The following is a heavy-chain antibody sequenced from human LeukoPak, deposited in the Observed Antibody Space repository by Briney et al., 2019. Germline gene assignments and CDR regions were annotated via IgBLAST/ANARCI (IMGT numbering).Heavy chain of an antibody. Sequence: GGSLRLSCAASGFTFSSYAMSWVRQAPGKGLEWVSAISGSGGSTYYADSVKGRFTISRDNSKNTLYLQMNSLRAEDTAVYYCARGLYSSGWYYFDYWGQGTLVTVSS. J-gene: IGHJ4*02. V-gene: IGHV3-23*01. CDR2: ISGSGGST. CDR1: GFTFSSYA. D-gene: IGHD6-19*01. CDR3: ARGLYSSGWYYFDY.